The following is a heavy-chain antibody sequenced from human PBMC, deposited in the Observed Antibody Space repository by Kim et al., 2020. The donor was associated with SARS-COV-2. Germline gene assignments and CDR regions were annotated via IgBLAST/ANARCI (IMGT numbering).Heavy chain of an antibody. D-gene: IGHD3-10*01. CDR2: IYYSGST. Sequence: SETLSLTCTVSGGSISSGGYYWSWIRQHPGKGLEWIGYIYYSGSTYYNPSLKSRVTISVDTSKNQFSLKLSSVTAADTAVYYCARGKVGSALQTYYFDYWGQGTLVTVSS. CDR3: ARGKVGSALQTYYFDY. V-gene: IGHV4-31*03. J-gene: IGHJ4*02. CDR1: GGSISSGGYY.